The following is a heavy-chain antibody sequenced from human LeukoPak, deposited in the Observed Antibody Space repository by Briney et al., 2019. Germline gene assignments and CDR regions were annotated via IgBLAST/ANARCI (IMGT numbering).Heavy chain of an antibody. CDR3: GRHPRKNDYGVNWFDP. CDR1: GDSISSGDYY. J-gene: IGHJ5*02. V-gene: IGHV4-61*02. CDR2: MSSSGST. Sequence: SETLSLTCTVSGDSISSGDYYWSWIRQPAGKGLKGIGRMSSSGSTNYNPSLKSRVTISVDTSKNQFSLKLSSVTAADTAVYYCGRHPRKNDYGVNWFDPWGQGTLVTVSS. D-gene: IGHD4-17*01.